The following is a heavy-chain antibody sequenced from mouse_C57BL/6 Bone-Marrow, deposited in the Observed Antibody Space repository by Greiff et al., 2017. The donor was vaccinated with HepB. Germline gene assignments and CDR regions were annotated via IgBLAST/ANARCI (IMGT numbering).Heavy chain of an antibody. CDR2: IDPSDSET. CDR1: GYTFTSYW. J-gene: IGHJ3*01. V-gene: IGHV1-52*01. D-gene: IGHD2-5*01. Sequence: QVQLQQPGAELVRPGSSVKLSCKASGYTFTSYWMHWVKQRPIQGLEWIGNIDPSDSETHYNQKFKDKATLTVDKSSSTAYMQLSSLTSEDSAVYYCARSDSNPSWFAYWGQGDSGHCLC. CDR3: ARSDSNPSWFAY.